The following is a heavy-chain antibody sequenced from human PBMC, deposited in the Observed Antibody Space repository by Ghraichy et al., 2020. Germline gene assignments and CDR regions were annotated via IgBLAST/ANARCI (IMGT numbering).Heavy chain of an antibody. CDR3: ARASRVVRFYYYDGMDV. J-gene: IGHJ6*02. V-gene: IGHV3-48*02. D-gene: IGHD2/OR15-2a*01. Sequence: GGSLRLSCVGSGFTFSGYNLNWVRQSPGKGLEWVAYISSSSRFIAYADSVKGRVTVSRDNAQNSLYLQMNSLRDEDTAVYYCARASRVVRFYYYDGMDVWGQGTTDTVSS. CDR2: ISSSSRFI. CDR1: GFTFSGYN.